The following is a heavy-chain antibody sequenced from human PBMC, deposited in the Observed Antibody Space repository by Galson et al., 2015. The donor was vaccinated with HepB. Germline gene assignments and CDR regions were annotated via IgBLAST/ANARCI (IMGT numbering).Heavy chain of an antibody. CDR2: FDPEDGET. CDR1: GYTLTELS. CDR3: ATWRWFGELLYNGIYYFDY. Sequence: SVKVSCKVSGYTLTELSMHWVRQAPGKGPEWMGGFDPEDGETIYAQKFQGRVTMTEDTSTDTAYMELSSLRSEDTAVYYCATWRWFGELLYNGIYYFDYWGQGTLVTVSS. D-gene: IGHD3-10*01. J-gene: IGHJ4*02. V-gene: IGHV1-24*01.